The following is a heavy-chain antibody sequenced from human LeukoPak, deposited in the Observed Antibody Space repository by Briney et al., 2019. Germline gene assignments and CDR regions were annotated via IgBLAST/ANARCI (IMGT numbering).Heavy chain of an antibody. Sequence: GGSLRLSCAASGFTFSSYGMHWVRQAPGKGLEWVAVISYDGSNKYYADSVKGRFTISRDNSKNTLYLQMNSLRAEDTAVYYCARDYYYDSSGYYSVGDAFDIWGQGTMVTVSS. CDR1: GFTFSSYG. CDR2: ISYDGSNK. CDR3: ARDYYYDSSGYYSVGDAFDI. V-gene: IGHV3-30*03. D-gene: IGHD3-22*01. J-gene: IGHJ3*02.